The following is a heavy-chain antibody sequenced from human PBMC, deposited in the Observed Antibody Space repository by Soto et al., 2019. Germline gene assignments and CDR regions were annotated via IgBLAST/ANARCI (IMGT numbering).Heavy chain of an antibody. CDR2: IYPGDSDT. Sequence: GESLKISCKGSGYSFTSYWIGWVRQMPGKGLEWMGIIYPGDSDTRYSPSFQGQVTISADKSISTAYLQWSSLKASDTAMYYCGRMDWAYDSSGSYGMDVWDQGTTVTVSS. J-gene: IGHJ6*02. D-gene: IGHD3-22*01. V-gene: IGHV5-51*01. CDR1: GYSFTSYW. CDR3: GRMDWAYDSSGSYGMDV.